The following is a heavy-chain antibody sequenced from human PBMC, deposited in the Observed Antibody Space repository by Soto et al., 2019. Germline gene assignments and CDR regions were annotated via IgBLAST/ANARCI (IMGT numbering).Heavy chain of an antibody. D-gene: IGHD6-6*01. CDR2: IDYSGSA. CDR1: GDSISTYY. V-gene: IGHV4-59*01. CDR3: ARAKNQLVPFDY. Sequence: SETLSLTCTVSGDSISTYYWTWIRQSPGKILEWIGYIDYSGSANFNPSLKSRVTISIDTSKNQFSLRLTSVSAADTAVYYCARAKNQLVPFDYWGQGAMVTVSS. J-gene: IGHJ4*02.